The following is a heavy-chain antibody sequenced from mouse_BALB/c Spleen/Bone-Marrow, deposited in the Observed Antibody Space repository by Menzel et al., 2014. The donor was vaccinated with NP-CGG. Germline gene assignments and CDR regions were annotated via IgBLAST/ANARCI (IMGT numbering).Heavy chain of an antibody. J-gene: IGHJ2*01. D-gene: IGHD2-4*01. Sequence: EVQGVESGGGLVQPGDSLRLSCATSGFTFTDYYMNWVRQPPGKALKWLGFIRNKANGYTTEYSASVKGRFTISRDNSQSILYLQMNTLRAEDSATYYCARDRGLTYFDYWGQGTTLTVSS. V-gene: IGHV7-3*02. CDR1: GFTFTDYY. CDR3: ARDRGLTYFDY. CDR2: IRNKANGYTT.